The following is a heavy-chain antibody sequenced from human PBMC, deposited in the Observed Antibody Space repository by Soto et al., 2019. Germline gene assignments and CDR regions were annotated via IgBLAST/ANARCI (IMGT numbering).Heavy chain of an antibody. V-gene: IGHV3-48*02. CDR2: ISSSSSTI. Sequence: EVQLVESGGGLVQPGGSLRLSCAASGFVFSTYSMNWVRQAPGKGLEWVSYISSSSSTIYYADSVQGRFTISRDNAKNALYLQVNSLRDEDTAVYYCARPAGRVDDFDYWGQGALVTVSS. J-gene: IGHJ4*02. CDR3: ARPAGRVDDFDY. CDR1: GFVFSTYS. D-gene: IGHD2-15*01.